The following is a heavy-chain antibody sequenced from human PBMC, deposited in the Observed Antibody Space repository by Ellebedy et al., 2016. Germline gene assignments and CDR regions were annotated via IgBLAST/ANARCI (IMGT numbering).Heavy chain of an antibody. CDR2: IYYSGGT. V-gene: IGHV4-39*07. Sequence: GSLRLSXTVSGGSISSSSYYWGWIRQPPGKGLEWIGSIYYSGGTYHNPSLKSRVTISVDTSKNQFSLRLSSVTAADTAVYYCAREVDYYDSSGYYFDYWGQGTLVTVSS. J-gene: IGHJ4*02. CDR1: GGSISSSSYY. D-gene: IGHD3-22*01. CDR3: AREVDYYDSSGYYFDY.